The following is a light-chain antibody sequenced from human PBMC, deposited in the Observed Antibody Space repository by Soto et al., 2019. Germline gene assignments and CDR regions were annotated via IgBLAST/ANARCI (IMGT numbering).Light chain of an antibody. CDR1: SSNIGSNT. CDR3: AAWDDSLHAVV. Sequence: QLVLTQPPSASGTPGQRVTISCSGSSSNIGSNTVNWYQQLPGTAPKLLISSNDQRPSGVPDRFSGSKSGTSASPAISGLQSDDESDYYCAAWDDSLHAVVFGGGTKVTVL. CDR2: SND. J-gene: IGLJ2*01. V-gene: IGLV1-44*01.